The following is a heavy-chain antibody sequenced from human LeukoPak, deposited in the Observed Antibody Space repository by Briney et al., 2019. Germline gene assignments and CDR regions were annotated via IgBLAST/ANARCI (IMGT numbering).Heavy chain of an antibody. Sequence: ASVKVSCKASGYTFTGYYMHWVRQAPGQGLEWMGWINPNSGGTNYAQKFQGRVTMTRDTSISIAYMELSRLRSDDTAVYYCARGGRSSGWYGGFDYWGQGTLVTVSS. J-gene: IGHJ4*02. CDR1: GYTFTGYY. D-gene: IGHD6-19*01. V-gene: IGHV1-2*02. CDR3: ARGGRSSGWYGGFDY. CDR2: INPNSGGT.